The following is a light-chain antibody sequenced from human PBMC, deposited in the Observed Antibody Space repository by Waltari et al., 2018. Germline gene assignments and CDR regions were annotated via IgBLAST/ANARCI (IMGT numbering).Light chain of an antibody. CDR1: GLSKKY. CDR3: YSTDFSGHDRV. Sequence: SYELTQPPSVSVSPGQKARIPCSGDGLSKKYAYWYQQKSGQAPVLVIYEDIKRPTGIPERFSGSSSGTTATLTISGAHVDDEADYYCYSTDFSGHDRVFGGGTKLTIL. CDR2: EDI. J-gene: IGLJ3*02. V-gene: IGLV3-10*01.